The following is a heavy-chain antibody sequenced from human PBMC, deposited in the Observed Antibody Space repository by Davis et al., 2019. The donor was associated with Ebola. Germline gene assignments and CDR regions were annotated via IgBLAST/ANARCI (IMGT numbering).Heavy chain of an antibody. V-gene: IGHV4-61*01. Sequence: SETLSLTCTVSGGSVSSGSYYWSWIRQPPGKGLEWIGYIFYSGSPNYNPSLKSRVTISVDTSKNQFSLKLSSVTAADTAVYYCAREARGYSYGFSGEYYYGMDVWGQGTTVTVSS. D-gene: IGHD5-18*01. CDR3: AREARGYSYGFSGEYYYGMDV. CDR1: GGSVSSGSYY. J-gene: IGHJ6*02. CDR2: IFYSGSP.